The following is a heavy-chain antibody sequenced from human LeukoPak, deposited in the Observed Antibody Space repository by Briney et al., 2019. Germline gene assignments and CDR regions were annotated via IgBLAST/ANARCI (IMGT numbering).Heavy chain of an antibody. D-gene: IGHD5-24*01. V-gene: IGHV3-15*01. Sequence: GGSLRLSCAASGFPFSNAWMNWVRQPAGKGLEWIGRIKSETDGGTANYAAPVQGRFTISRDDSKNTLYLQMNSLKTEDTGVYYCTLCRDGYNCFDYWGQGTLVTVSS. CDR3: TLCRDGYNCFDY. CDR1: GFPFSNAW. CDR2: IKSETDGGTA. J-gene: IGHJ4*02.